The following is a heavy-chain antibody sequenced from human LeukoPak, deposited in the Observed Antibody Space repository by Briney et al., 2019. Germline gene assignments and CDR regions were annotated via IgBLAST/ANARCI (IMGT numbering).Heavy chain of an antibody. CDR3: VRALLGDFDY. CDR2: INSDGSIT. J-gene: IGHJ4*02. Sequence: GGSLRLSCAGNGSTFSSYWMHWVRQAPGKGLVWVSRINSDGSITTYADSVKGRFTISRDNAKNTLYLQMNSLRAEDTAVYYCVRALLGDFDYWGQGTLVTVSS. CDR1: GSTFSSYW. V-gene: IGHV3-74*01. D-gene: IGHD1-26*01.